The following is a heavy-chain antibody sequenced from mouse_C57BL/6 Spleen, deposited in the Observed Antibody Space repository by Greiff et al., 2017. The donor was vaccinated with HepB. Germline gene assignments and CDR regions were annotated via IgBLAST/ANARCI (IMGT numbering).Heavy chain of an antibody. J-gene: IGHJ4*01. CDR2: INPNNGGT. CDR1: GYTFTDYN. D-gene: IGHD1-1*01. V-gene: IGHV1-18*01. CDR3: ARSHGSSPYYYAMDY. Sequence: EVQLQQSGPELVKPGASVKIPCKASGYTFTDYNMDWVKQSHGKSLEWIGDINPNNGGTRYNQKFKGKTTLTVDKSSSTAYMELRSLTSEDTAVYYCARSHGSSPYYYAMDYWGQGTSVTVAS.